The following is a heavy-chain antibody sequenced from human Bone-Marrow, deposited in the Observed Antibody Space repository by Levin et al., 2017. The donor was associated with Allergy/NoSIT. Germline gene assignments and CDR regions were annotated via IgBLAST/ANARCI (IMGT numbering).Heavy chain of an antibody. CDR1: GGSIRGGSYS. CDR3: ATGPSGFDY. CDR2: ISSGRST. J-gene: IGHJ4*02. Sequence: TSQTLSLTCNVSGGSIRGGSYSWGWIRQPPEKGLEWIGTISSGRSTYYNPSFNSRLTISLDTSKNLFSLKLDSLTAADTAVYYCATGPSGFDYWGQGTLVTVSS. D-gene: IGHD1-26*01. V-gene: IGHV4-39*01.